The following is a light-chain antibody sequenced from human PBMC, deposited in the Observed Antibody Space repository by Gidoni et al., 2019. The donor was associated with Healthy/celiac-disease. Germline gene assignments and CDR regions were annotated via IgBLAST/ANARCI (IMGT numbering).Light chain of an antibody. Sequence: DIQLTQSPSFLSASVGDRVTITCRASQGISSYLAWYQQKPGKAPKLLIYAASPLQSGVPSRCSGSGSGTEFTLTISSLQPEDFATYYCQKLNSPSGQGTRLEIK. V-gene: IGKV1-9*01. CDR3: QKLNSP. CDR1: QGISSY. J-gene: IGKJ5*01. CDR2: AAS.